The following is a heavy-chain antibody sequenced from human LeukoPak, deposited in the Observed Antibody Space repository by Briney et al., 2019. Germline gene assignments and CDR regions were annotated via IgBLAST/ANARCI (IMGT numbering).Heavy chain of an antibody. V-gene: IGHV4-38-2*02. CDR1: GYSISSGYY. CDR3: ARDYYGSGSYDH. D-gene: IGHD3-10*01. Sequence: SETLSLTCAVSGYSISSGYYWGWIRQPPGKGLEWIGSIYHSGSTYYNPSLKSRVTISVDTSKNQFSLKLSSVTAADTAVYYCARDYYGSGSYDHWGQGTLVTVSS. J-gene: IGHJ4*02. CDR2: IYHSGST.